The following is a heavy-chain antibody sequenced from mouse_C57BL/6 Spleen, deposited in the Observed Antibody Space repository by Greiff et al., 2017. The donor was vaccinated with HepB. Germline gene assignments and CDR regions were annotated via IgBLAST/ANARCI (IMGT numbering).Heavy chain of an antibody. J-gene: IGHJ2*01. Sequence: QVQLKESGPGLVQPSQSLSITCTVSGFSLTSYGVHWVRQSPGKGLEWLGVIWRGGSTDYNAAFMSRLSITKDNSKSQVFFKMNSLQADDTAIYYCAKNGYGSSPTHFDYWGQGTTLTVSS. V-gene: IGHV2-5*01. CDR1: GFSLTSYG. CDR2: IWRGGST. D-gene: IGHD1-1*01. CDR3: AKNGYGSSPTHFDY.